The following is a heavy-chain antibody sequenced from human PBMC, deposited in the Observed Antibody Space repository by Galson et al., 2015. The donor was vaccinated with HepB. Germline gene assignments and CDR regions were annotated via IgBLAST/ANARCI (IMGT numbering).Heavy chain of an antibody. J-gene: IGHJ4*02. V-gene: IGHV3-21*01. CDR3: AREKEALRFLEWLPVVEFDY. CDR2: ISSSSSYI. D-gene: IGHD3-3*01. Sequence: SLRLSCAASGFTFSSYSMNWVRQAPGKGLEWVSSISSSSSYIYYADSVKGRFTISRDNAKNSLYLQMNSLRAEDTAVYYCAREKEALRFLEWLPVVEFDYWGQGTLVTVSS. CDR1: GFTFSSYS.